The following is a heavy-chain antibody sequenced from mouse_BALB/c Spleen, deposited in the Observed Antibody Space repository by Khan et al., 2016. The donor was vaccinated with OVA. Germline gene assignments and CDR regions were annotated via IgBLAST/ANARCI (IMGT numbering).Heavy chain of an antibody. Sequence: QVQLKQSGAELVKPGASVKLSCKTSGYTFTSYWIQWVKQRPGQGLGWIGQIFPGTGTTYYNENFKGKATLTVETSSSTAYRQVSSLTYEDSAVYFCARGYFGNYEFGYWGQGTLVTVAP. D-gene: IGHD2-1*01. J-gene: IGHJ3*01. CDR3: ARGYFGNYEFGY. CDR2: IFPGTGTT. CDR1: GYTFTSYW. V-gene: IGHV1S132*01.